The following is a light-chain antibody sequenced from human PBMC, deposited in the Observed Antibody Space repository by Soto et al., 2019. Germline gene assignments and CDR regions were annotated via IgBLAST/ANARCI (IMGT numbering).Light chain of an antibody. Sequence: QAVVTQEPSLTGSPGGTLTLTCASSTGAVTSGYYPSWFQQKPGQAPRALIYSTSYKHSWTPALFSGSRRGGKAALTLSGVQPEDEADYFCLLFHGGAQPWVFCGGTTVTVL. V-gene: IGLV7-43*01. CDR3: LLFHGGAQPWV. CDR2: STS. J-gene: IGLJ3*02. CDR1: TGAVTSGYY.